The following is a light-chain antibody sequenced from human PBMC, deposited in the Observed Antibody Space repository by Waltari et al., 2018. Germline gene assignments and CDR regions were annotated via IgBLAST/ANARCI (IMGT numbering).Light chain of an antibody. CDR3: QQRNTWPTVT. CDR1: QSVSIY. CDR2: DAS. J-gene: IGKJ4*01. Sequence: EVVLTQSIATLSLSRGERSTLTCRASQSVSIYLVWYQQKPGQAPRLLISDASNRATGIPARFSGGGSGTDFTLTISSLEPEDSAVYYCQQRNTWPTVTFGGGTKVEIK. V-gene: IGKV3-11*01.